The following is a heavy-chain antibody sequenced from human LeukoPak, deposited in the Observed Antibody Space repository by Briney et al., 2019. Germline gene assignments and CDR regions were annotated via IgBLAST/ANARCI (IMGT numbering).Heavy chain of an antibody. D-gene: IGHD3-22*01. CDR1: GGSISSYY. CDR3: ARMVDSSGYYPDAFGI. V-gene: IGHV4-59*01. J-gene: IGHJ3*02. CDR2: IYYSGST. Sequence: PSETLSLTCTVSGGSISSYYWSWIRQPPGKGLEWIGYIYYSGSTNYNPSLKSRVTISVDASKNQFSLKLSSVTAADTAVYYCARMVDSSGYYPDAFGIWGQGTMVTVSS.